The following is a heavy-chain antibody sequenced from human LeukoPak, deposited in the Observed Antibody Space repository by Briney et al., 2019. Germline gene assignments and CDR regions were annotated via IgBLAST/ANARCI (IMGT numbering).Heavy chain of an antibody. CDR3: ARAVAAAGTGASFDI. D-gene: IGHD6-13*01. V-gene: IGHV4-61*02. CDR1: GGSISSSSYY. J-gene: IGHJ3*02. CDR2: IYTSGST. Sequence: SETLSLTCTVSGGSISSSSYYWSWIRQPAGKGLERIGRIYTSGSTNYNPSLKSRVTMSVGTSKNQFSLKLSSVTAADTAVYYCARAVAAAGTGASFDIWGQGTMVTVSS.